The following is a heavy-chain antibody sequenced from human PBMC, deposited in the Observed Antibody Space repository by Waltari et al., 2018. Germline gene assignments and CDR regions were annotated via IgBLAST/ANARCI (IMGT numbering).Heavy chain of an antibody. CDR1: GFTFRSYV. J-gene: IGHJ4*02. CDR2: ISGWCWST. Sequence: EVQLLESGGGLVQPGGSLRLACAASGFTFRSYVMSWVRQAPGKGRDSLSEISGWCWSTYYADAVNGRFTNSRDHPKNTLSLQINSLRAADTAIYYCPKDLNNWNYPSGLDYWGQGTLVAVSS. V-gene: IGHV3-23*01. D-gene: IGHD1-7*01. CDR3: PKDLNNWNYPSGLDY.